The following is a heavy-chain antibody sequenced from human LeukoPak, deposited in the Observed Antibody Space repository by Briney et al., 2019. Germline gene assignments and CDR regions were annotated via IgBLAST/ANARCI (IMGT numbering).Heavy chain of an antibody. J-gene: IGHJ4*02. V-gene: IGHV3-21*01. D-gene: IGHD3-10*01. Sequence: GGSLRLSCAASGFTFSSYSMNWVRQAPGKGLECVSSISSSSSYIHYADSVKGRFTISRDNAKNSPYLQMNSLRAEDTALYYCARVGDGDSFDYWGQGTLVTVSS. CDR2: ISSSSSYI. CDR1: GFTFSSYS. CDR3: ARVGDGDSFDY.